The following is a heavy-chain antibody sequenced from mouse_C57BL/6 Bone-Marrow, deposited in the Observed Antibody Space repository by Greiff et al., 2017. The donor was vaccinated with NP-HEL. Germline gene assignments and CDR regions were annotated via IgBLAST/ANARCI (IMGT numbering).Heavy chain of an antibody. Sequence: EVQLVESGPGLAKPSQTLSLTCSVTGYSITSDYWNWIRKFPGNKLEYMGYISYSGSTYYNPSLKSRISITRDTSKNQYYLQLNSVTTEDTATYYCARYGDYYGSSFYWYFDVWGTGTTVTVSS. J-gene: IGHJ1*03. D-gene: IGHD1-1*01. CDR3: ARYGDYYGSSFYWYFDV. CDR1: GYSITSDY. CDR2: ISYSGST. V-gene: IGHV3-8*01.